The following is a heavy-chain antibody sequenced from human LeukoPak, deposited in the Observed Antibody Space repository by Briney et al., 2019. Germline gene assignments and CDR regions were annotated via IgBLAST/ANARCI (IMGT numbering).Heavy chain of an antibody. V-gene: IGHV3-23*01. Sequence: GGSLRLSCAASGFTFSSYAMSWVRQAPGKGLEWVSAISNNGDTAYYADSVKGRFTISRDNFKNALSLQINSLRAEDTAVYYCAKGKGVIRNTPQRRIFDYWGQGTLVTVSS. J-gene: IGHJ4*02. CDR1: GFTFSSYA. D-gene: IGHD2-15*01. CDR3: AKGKGVIRNTPQRRIFDY. CDR2: ISNNGDTA.